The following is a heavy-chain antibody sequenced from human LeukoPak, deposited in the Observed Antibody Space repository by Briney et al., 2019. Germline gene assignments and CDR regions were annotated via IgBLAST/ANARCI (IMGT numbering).Heavy chain of an antibody. V-gene: IGHV3-23*01. CDR2: IGAGSGST. CDR3: AKGRGRGSEIEFDY. J-gene: IGHJ4*02. Sequence: GGSLRLSCAASGFTFSDYYMSWIRQAPGKGLEWVSTIGAGSGSTYYADSVKGRFTISRDNSKNTLYLQMNSLRAEDTAVYYCAKGRGRGSEIEFDYWGQGTLVTVSS. D-gene: IGHD1-1*01. CDR1: GFTFSDYY.